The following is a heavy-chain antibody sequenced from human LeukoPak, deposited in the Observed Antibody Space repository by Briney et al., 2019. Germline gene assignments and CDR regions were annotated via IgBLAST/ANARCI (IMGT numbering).Heavy chain of an antibody. CDR2: INSDGSST. J-gene: IGHJ4*02. Sequence: AGGSLRLSCAASGFTFSSYWMHWVRQAPGKGLVWVSRINSDGSSTSYADSVKGRFTISRDNAKNTLYLQMNSLRAEDTAVYYRAGGIENYYDSSGYFDYWGQGTLVTVSS. CDR1: GFTFSSYW. D-gene: IGHD3-22*01. CDR3: AGGIENYYDSSGYFDY. V-gene: IGHV3-74*01.